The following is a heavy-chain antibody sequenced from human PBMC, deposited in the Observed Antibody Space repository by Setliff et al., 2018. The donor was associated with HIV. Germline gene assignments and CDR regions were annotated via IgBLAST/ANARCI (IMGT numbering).Heavy chain of an antibody. Sequence: SETLSLTCAVYGASFSDYQWNWIRQPPGKGLEWIGEINHSGSTNCNPSLQSRVTISVDTSKKQVSLNVRSVTAADTAVYYCARRGWNGYKSFEDWGQGTQVTVSS. CDR3: ARRGWNGYKSFED. D-gene: IGHD1-1*01. V-gene: IGHV4-34*01. CDR2: INHSGST. J-gene: IGHJ4*02. CDR1: GASFSDYQ.